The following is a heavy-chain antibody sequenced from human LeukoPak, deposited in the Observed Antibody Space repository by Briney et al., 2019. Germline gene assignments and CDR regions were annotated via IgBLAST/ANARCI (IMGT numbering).Heavy chain of an antibody. Sequence: ASVKVSCKASGYTFTSYGISLVRQAPGQGLEWMGWISAHNGDMNYAQKFQGRVTMTRDTSISTAYMELSRLRSDDTAVYYCARAIGWAFDYWGQGTLVTVSS. CDR3: ARAIGWAFDY. V-gene: IGHV1-18*01. D-gene: IGHD6-19*01. J-gene: IGHJ4*02. CDR1: GYTFTSYG. CDR2: ISAHNGDM.